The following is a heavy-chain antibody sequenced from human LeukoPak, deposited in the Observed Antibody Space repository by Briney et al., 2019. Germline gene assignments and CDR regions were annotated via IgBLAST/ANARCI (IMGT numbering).Heavy chain of an antibody. Sequence: GGSLRLSCAASGFTFRRYWMSWARQASGKGLEWVANIKQDGSEKYYVDSVKGRFTISRDNAKISLYLQMNSLRAEDTAVYYCVGLGENYWGQGTLVTVSS. CDR1: GFTFRRYW. V-gene: IGHV3-7*02. D-gene: IGHD3-10*01. CDR3: VGLGENY. CDR2: IKQDGSEK. J-gene: IGHJ4*02.